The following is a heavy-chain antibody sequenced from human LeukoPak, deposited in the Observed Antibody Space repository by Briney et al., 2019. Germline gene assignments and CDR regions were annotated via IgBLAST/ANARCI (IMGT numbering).Heavy chain of an antibody. CDR2: INHSGST. Sequence: SETLSLTCAVYGGSFSGYYWSWIRQPPGEGLEWIGEINHSGSTNYNPSLKSRVTISVDTSKNQFSLKLSSVTAADTAVYYCARGRRNIVVVPALLDYWGQGTLVTVSS. CDR1: GGSFSGYY. CDR3: ARGRRNIVVVPALLDY. J-gene: IGHJ4*02. V-gene: IGHV4-34*01. D-gene: IGHD2-2*01.